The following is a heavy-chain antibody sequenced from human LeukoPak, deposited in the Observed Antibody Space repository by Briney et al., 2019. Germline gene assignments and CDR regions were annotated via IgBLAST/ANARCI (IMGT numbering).Heavy chain of an antibody. CDR2: ITSTTDGGTT. V-gene: IGHV3-15*01. CDR1: GFTFSKAL. CDR3: TTYLTT. Sequence: GGSLRLSCAVSGFTFSKALMGWVRQAPGKGREWVGRITSTTDGGTTDYAAPVRGRFTISRDDSKTTLYLQMNSLKTEDTAVYFCTTYLTTRGQGTLVTVSS. J-gene: IGHJ4*02. D-gene: IGHD4/OR15-4a*01.